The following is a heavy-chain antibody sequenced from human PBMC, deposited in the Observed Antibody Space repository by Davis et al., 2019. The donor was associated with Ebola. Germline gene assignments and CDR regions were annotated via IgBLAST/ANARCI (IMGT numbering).Heavy chain of an antibody. V-gene: IGHV3-74*01. CDR1: GFTFSSSW. Sequence: GESLKISCAASGFTFSSSWMHWVRQAPGKGLVWVSLINNDGSITIYADSVKGRFTISRDNAKNTLYLQMNTLRAEDTAVYYCARAKYYGMDVWGKGTTVTVSS. J-gene: IGHJ6*04. CDR3: ARAKYYGMDV. CDR2: INNDGSIT. D-gene: IGHD6-6*01.